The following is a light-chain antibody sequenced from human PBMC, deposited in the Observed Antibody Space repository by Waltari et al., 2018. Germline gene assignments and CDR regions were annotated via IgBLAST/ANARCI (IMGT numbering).Light chain of an antibody. V-gene: IGLV3-21*04. CDR1: NIASKS. J-gene: IGLJ3*02. CDR3: QVWDSSSDHPGV. CDR2: YDS. Sequence: SYVLTQPPSVSVAPGKTARITCGGNNIASKSVHWYQQKPGQAPVLVIYYDSDRPSGIPERFSGSNSGNTATLSISRVEAGDEADYYCQVWDSSSDHPGVFGGGTELTVL.